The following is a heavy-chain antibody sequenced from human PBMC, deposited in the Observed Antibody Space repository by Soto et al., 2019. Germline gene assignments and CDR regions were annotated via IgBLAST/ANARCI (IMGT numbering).Heavy chain of an antibody. J-gene: IGHJ6*02. CDR3: VRIRQTESGNDYGSGV. CDR1: GVSLNTADTW. V-gene: IGHV4-30-4*01. CDR2: YHSGGST. Sequence: QVQLQESGSGLVKPSQSLSLTCTVSGVSLNTADTWWSWIRQSPGKGLEFIGYYHSGGSTYYDASFRSGVMISAAPSNSQFSLKLSSATVADTAVYFCVRIRQTESGNDYGSGVWGQGTTVTVSS. D-gene: IGHD3-16*01.